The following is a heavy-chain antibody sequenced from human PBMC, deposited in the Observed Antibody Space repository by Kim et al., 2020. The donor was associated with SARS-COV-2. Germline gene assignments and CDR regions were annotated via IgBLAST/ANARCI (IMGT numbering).Heavy chain of an antibody. CDR2: INHSGST. D-gene: IGHD3-22*01. CDR1: GGSFSGYY. J-gene: IGHJ4*01. Sequence: SETLSLTCAVYGGSFSGYYWSWIRQPPGKGLEWIGEINHSGSTNYNPSLKSRVTISVDTSKNQFSLKLSSVTAADTAVYYCARNLRGYDSSGPETGVID. V-gene: IGHV4-34*01. CDR3: ARNLRGYDSSGPETGVID.